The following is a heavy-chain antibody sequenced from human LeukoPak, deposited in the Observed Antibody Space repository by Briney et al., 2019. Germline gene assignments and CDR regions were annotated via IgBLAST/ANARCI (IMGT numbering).Heavy chain of an antibody. CDR2: IYYSGST. J-gene: IGHJ4*02. CDR3: ARTIAAAGTEDY. Sequence: SETLSPTCTVSGGSIRSYYWSWIRQPPGKGLEWIGYIYYSGSTNYNPSLKSRVTISVDTSKNQFSLKLSSVTAADTAVYYCARTIAAAGTEDYWGQGTLVTVSS. CDR1: GGSIRSYY. D-gene: IGHD6-13*01. V-gene: IGHV4-59*01.